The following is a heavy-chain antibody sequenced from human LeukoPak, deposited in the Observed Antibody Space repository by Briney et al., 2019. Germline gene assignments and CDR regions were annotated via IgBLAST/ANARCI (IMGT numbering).Heavy chain of an antibody. D-gene: IGHD3-10*01. V-gene: IGHV4-31*03. CDR3: ARSGGYYFDY. J-gene: IGHJ4*02. CDR1: GSSISSGGYY. Sequence: SETLSLTCTVAGSSISSGGYYWSWIRQHPGKGLEWIGYIYYSGSTYYNPSLKSRVTISVDTSKNQFSLKLSSVTAADTAVYYCARSGGYYFDYWGQGTLVTVSS. CDR2: IYYSGST.